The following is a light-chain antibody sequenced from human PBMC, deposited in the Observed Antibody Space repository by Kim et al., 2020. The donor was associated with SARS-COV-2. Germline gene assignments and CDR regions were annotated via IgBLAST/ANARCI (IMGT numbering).Light chain of an antibody. CDR3: QQYGTSPRT. V-gene: IGKV3-20*01. J-gene: IGKJ1*01. CDR2: GAS. CDR1: PSVSGRS. Sequence: LSPGERATLSCRTSPSVSGRSLAWYQQKPGQAPRLLIYGASSRATGIPDRFSGSGSGTDFTLTISRLGPEDFAVYYCQQYGTSPRTFGQGTKVEI.